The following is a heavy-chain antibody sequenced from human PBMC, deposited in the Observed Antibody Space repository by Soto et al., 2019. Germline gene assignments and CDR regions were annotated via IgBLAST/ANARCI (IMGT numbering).Heavy chain of an antibody. D-gene: IGHD6-13*01. CDR3: ARVLYSSSWYDYYYGMDV. J-gene: IGHJ6*02. CDR1: GGSISSSSYY. CDR2: IYYSGST. V-gene: IGHV4-39*01. Sequence: TSETLSLTCTVSGGSISSSSYYWGWIRQPPGKGLEWIGSIYYSGSTYYNPSLKSRVTISVDTSKNQFSLKLSSVTAADTAVYYCARVLYSSSWYDYYYGMDVWGQGTTVT.